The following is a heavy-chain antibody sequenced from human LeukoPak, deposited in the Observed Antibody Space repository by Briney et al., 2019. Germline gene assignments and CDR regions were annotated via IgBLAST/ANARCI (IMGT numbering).Heavy chain of an antibody. V-gene: IGHV3-30*18. CDR1: GFTVSSNY. Sequence: PGGSLRLSCAASGFTVSSNYMSWVRQAPGKGLEWVAVISYDGSNKYYADSVKGRFTISRDNSKNTLYLQMNSLRAEDTAVYYCAKDFGMERWLHPVDYWGQGTLVTVSS. J-gene: IGHJ4*02. CDR3: AKDFGMERWLHPVDY. D-gene: IGHD5-24*01. CDR2: ISYDGSNK.